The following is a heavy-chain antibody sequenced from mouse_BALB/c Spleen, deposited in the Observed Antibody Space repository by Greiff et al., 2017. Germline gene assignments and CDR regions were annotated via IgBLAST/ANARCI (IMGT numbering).Heavy chain of an antibody. CDR2: ISYSGST. CDR3: ARSHYRYDAYAMDY. J-gene: IGHJ4*01. CDR1: GYSITSDYA. Sequence: VQLKQSGPGLVKPSQSLSLTCTVTGYSITSDYAWNWIRQFPGNKLEWMGYISYSGSTSYNPSLKSRISITRDTSKNQFFLQLNSVTTEDTATYYCARSHYRYDAYAMDYWGQGTSVTVSS. V-gene: IGHV3-2*02. D-gene: IGHD2-14*01.